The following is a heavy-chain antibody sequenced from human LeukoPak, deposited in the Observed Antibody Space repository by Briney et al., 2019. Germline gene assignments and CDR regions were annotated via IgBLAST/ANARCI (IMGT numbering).Heavy chain of an antibody. Sequence: GGSLRLSCAASGFTFSSYAMSWVRQAPGKGLEWVSAISGSGGSTYYADSVKGRFTISRDNSKNTLYLQMNSLRAEDTAVYYCAKGEDGGSPDYYYGMDVWGQGTTVTVSS. V-gene: IGHV3-23*01. CDR2: ISGSGGST. CDR1: GFTFSSYA. D-gene: IGHD2-15*01. CDR3: AKGEDGGSPDYYYGMDV. J-gene: IGHJ6*02.